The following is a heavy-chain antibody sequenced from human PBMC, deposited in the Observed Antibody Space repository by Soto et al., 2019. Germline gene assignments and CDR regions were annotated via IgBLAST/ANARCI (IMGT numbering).Heavy chain of an antibody. V-gene: IGHV3-23*01. Sequence: GGSLRLSCAASGFTFSSYAMSWVRQAPGKGLEWVSAISGSGGSTYYADSVKGRFTISRDNSKNTLYLQMNSLRAEDTAVYYCAREKDHLRGVKYYFEYWGQGTPVTVSS. D-gene: IGHD3-10*01. CDR2: ISGSGGST. J-gene: IGHJ4*02. CDR1: GFTFSSYA. CDR3: AREKDHLRGVKYYFEY.